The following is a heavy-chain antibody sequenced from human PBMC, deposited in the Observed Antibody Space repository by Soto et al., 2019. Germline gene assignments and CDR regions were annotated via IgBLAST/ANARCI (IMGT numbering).Heavy chain of an antibody. J-gene: IGHJ5*02. D-gene: IGHD2-21*02. CDR1: GYSLRNGYY. CDR2: TYHSGST. Sequence: PSEVVSRTCVVPGYSLRNGYYWGWIRQPPGKGLEWIGTTYHSGSTYYNPSLKSRVTISVDASENHFSLKLSSVTAADTAVYYCARVGPYCGGDCYSPPPWGQGTLVTVSS. V-gene: IGHV4-38-2*01. CDR3: ARVGPYCGGDCYSPPP.